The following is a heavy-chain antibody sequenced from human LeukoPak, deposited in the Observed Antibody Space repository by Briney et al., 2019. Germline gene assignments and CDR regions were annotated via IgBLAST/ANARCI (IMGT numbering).Heavy chain of an antibody. D-gene: IGHD3-9*01. CDR2: IYYNGST. V-gene: IGHV4-59*01. J-gene: IGHJ3*02. CDR3: ARGRYFDWLLKVDMGGGYSFDM. Sequence: SETLSLTCNVSGGSIRRYYWSWIRQSPGKGLEWIGKIYYNGSTDYNPSLKSRVTMSVDTSKNQLSLKLKSVTAADTAVYFCARGRYFDWLLKVDMGGGYSFDMWGQGTMVTVSS. CDR1: GGSIRRYY.